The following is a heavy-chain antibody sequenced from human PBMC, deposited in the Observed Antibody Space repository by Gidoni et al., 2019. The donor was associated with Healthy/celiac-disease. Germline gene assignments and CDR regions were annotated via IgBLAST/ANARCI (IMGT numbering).Heavy chain of an antibody. V-gene: IGHV5-51*01. CDR3: ARQNVVRGVIAPPDAFDI. Sequence: EVQLVQSGAEVKKPGESLKISCKGSGYSFTSYWLGWVRQMPGKGLEWMGIIYPGDSDTRYSPSFQGQVTISADKSISTAYLQWSSLKASDTAMYYCARQNVVRGVIAPPDAFDIWGQGTMVTVSS. J-gene: IGHJ3*02. CDR2: IYPGDSDT. CDR1: GYSFTSYW. D-gene: IGHD3-10*01.